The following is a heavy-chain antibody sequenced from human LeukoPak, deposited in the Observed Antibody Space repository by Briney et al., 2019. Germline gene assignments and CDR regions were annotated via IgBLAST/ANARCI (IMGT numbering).Heavy chain of an antibody. CDR1: GYTFTGYY. Sequence: ASVKVSCKASGYTFTGYYMHWVRQAPGQGLEWMGWINPNSGGTNYAQKFQGRVTMTRDTSISTAYMELSRLRSDDTAVYYCARVAYYYDSIDYWGQETLVTVSS. CDR2: INPNSGGT. CDR3: ARVAYYYDSIDY. J-gene: IGHJ4*02. D-gene: IGHD3-22*01. V-gene: IGHV1-2*02.